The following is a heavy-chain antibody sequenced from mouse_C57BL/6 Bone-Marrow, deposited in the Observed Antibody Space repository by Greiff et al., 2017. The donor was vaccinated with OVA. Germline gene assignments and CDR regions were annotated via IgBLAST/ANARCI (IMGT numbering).Heavy chain of an antibody. V-gene: IGHV1-47*01. D-gene: IGHD2-4*01. CDR2: FYPYNDDT. J-gene: IGHJ3*01. Sequence: LKESGAELVKPGASVKMSCKASGYTFTTYPIEWMKQNHGKSLEWIGNFYPYNDDTKYNEKFKGKATLTVEKSSSTVYLELSRLTSDDSAVYYCARPGDYDGDWFAYWGQGTLVTVSA. CDR3: ARPGDYDGDWFAY. CDR1: GYTFTTYP.